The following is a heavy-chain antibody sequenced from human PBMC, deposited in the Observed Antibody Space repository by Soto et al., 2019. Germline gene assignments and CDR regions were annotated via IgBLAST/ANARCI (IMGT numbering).Heavy chain of an antibody. Sequence: SVKVSCKASGGTFSSYAISRVRQAPGQGLEWMGGIIPIFGTANYAQKFQGRVTITADKSTSTAYMELSSLRSEDTAVYYCARERAPNDAFDIWGQGTMVTVSS. CDR3: ARERAPNDAFDI. CDR1: GGTFSSYA. V-gene: IGHV1-69*06. J-gene: IGHJ3*02. CDR2: IIPIFGTA.